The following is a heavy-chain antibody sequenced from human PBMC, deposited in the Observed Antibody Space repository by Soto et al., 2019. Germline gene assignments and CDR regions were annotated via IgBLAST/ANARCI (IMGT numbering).Heavy chain of an antibody. Sequence: QVQLVQSGAEVKKPGSSVKVSCKASGGTFSSYAISWVRQAPGQGLEWMGGIIPIFGTANYAQKFQGRVTITADESTSTAYMELSSLRSEDTAVYYCARRLSGDIVVVPAAISGYYYGMDVWAKGPRSPSP. V-gene: IGHV1-69*01. J-gene: IGHJ6*02. CDR2: IIPIFGTA. CDR3: ARRLSGDIVVVPAAISGYYYGMDV. CDR1: GGTFSSYA. D-gene: IGHD2-2*01.